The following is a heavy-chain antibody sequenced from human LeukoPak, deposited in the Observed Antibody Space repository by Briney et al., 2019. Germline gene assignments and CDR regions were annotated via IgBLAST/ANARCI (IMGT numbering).Heavy chain of an antibody. CDR1: GGSISSGGYY. D-gene: IGHD4-17*01. V-gene: IGHV4-31*03. J-gene: IGHJ4*02. CDR2: IYYSGST. CDR3: ARGAQIYGDYDY. Sequence: PSETLSPTCTVSGGSISSGGYYWSWIRQHPGKGLEWIGYIYYSGSTYYNPSLKSRVTISADTSKNQFSLRLSSVTAADTAVYYCARGAQIYGDYDYWGQGTLVTVSS.